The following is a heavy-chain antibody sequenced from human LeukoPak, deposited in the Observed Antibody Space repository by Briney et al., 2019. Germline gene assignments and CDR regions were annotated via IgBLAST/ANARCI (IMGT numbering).Heavy chain of an antibody. CDR3: ARGAVAGTYYYYYYMDV. CDR2: INSSGSTI. CDR1: GFTFSDYY. J-gene: IGHJ6*03. V-gene: IGHV3-11*04. Sequence: GGALRLSCAASGFTFSDYYMSWIRQAPGKGVEGVSNINSSGSTIYYADSVKGRFTISRDNAKNSLYLQMNSLRAEDTAVYYCARGAVAGTYYYYYYMDVWGKGTTVTVSS. D-gene: IGHD6-19*01.